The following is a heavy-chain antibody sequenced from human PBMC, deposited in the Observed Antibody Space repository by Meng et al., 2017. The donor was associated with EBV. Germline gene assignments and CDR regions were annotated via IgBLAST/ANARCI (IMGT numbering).Heavy chain of an antibody. Sequence: GRLVASGAEVKKPGSAVKVSCKTSGGPFRYYAISWVRQAPGQGLEWLGGFLPRLGAPNYAQKFHGRVKITADESTSTHYMDLSSLRSEDTAIYYCASESGRGYTPDYWGQGTLVTVSS. CDR2: FLPRLGAP. CDR3: ASESGRGYTPDY. J-gene: IGHJ4*02. CDR1: GGPFRYYA. V-gene: IGHV1-69*01. D-gene: IGHD3-10*01.